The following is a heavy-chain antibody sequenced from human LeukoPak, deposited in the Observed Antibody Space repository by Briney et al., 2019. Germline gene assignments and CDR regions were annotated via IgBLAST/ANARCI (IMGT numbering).Heavy chain of an antibody. CDR2: ISYDGSNK. CDR3: ARDVAARTADGMDV. CDR1: GLTFSSYA. J-gene: IGHJ6*02. Sequence: GGSLRLSCAASGLTFSSYAMHWVRQAPGKGLEWVAVISYDGSNKYYADSVKGRFTISRDNSKNTLYLQMNSLRAEDTAVYYCARDVAARTADGMDVWGQGTTVTVSS. V-gene: IGHV3-30-3*01. D-gene: IGHD6-6*01.